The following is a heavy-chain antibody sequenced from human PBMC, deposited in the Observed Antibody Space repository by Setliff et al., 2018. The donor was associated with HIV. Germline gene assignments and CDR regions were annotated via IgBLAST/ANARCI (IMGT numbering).Heavy chain of an antibody. J-gene: IGHJ4*02. V-gene: IGHV3-7*01. CDR1: RFTFNDYW. CDR3: AAVPWGHSSLIIDH. Sequence: PGGSLRLSCVASRFTFNDYWMSWVRQAPGKGLEWVANIDRDGSETYYVDSVKGRFTISRDNAKNSVYLQMHSLRVEDTAVYYCAAVPWGHSSLIIDHWGQGTPVTVSS. CDR2: IDRDGSET. D-gene: IGHD3-16*01.